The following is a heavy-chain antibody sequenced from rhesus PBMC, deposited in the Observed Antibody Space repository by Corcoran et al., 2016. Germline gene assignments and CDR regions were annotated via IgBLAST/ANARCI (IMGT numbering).Heavy chain of an antibody. J-gene: IGHJ1*01. CDR2: IYGGSGST. CDR3: ASLASSGVSFEF. D-gene: IGHD6-25*01. V-gene: IGHV4-127*01. Sequence: QVQLQESGPGLVKPSETLSLTCAVSGYSISSGYGWGWIRQPPGKGLDWIGQIYGGSGSTYYNPSLKSRVTVSKDTSKNQFSLKLSSVTAADTAVYYCASLASSGVSFEFWGQGALVTVSS. CDR1: GYSISSGYG.